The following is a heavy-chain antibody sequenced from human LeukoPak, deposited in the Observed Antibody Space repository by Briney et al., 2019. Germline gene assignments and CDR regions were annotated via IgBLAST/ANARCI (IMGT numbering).Heavy chain of an antibody. Sequence: TSETLSLTCAVYGGSFSGYYWSWIRQPPGKGLEWIGSIYYSGSTYYNPSLKSRVTISVDTSKNQFSLKLSSVTAADTAVYYCARVLGGYDLYYYYYMDVWGKGTTVTVSS. CDR3: ARVLGGYDLYYYYYMDV. J-gene: IGHJ6*03. CDR2: IYYSGST. V-gene: IGHV4-34*01. CDR1: GGSFSGYY. D-gene: IGHD5-12*01.